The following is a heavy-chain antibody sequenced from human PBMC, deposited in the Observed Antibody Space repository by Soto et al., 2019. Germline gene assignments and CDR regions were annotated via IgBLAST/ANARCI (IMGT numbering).Heavy chain of an antibody. J-gene: IGHJ4*02. D-gene: IGHD2-21*01. CDR3: VRGGGGGQFDY. V-gene: IGHV3-11*06. CDR2: ISINSNHK. CDR1: GLTFSDFY. Sequence: GGSLRLSCAASGLTFSDFYMTWVRQAPGKGLEWLSYISINSNHKEYGDSVKGRHTISRDNAKNSLYLQMNSLRADDTAVYYCVRGGGGGQFDYWGQGTLVTV.